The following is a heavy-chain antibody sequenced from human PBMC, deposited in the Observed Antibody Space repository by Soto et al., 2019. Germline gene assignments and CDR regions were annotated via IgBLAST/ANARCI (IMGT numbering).Heavy chain of an antibody. V-gene: IGHV2-5*01. Sequence: QITLKESGPTLVEPTQTLTLTCTYSGFSLRTTGVGVGWIRQPPGKALEWLGIIYWNDDKRYSPSLKNRFTLTSDISKSQVVLTMTNMDPVDPATSSCAHTWGLAFDYWGQGTLVIVSS. CDR3: AHTWGLAFDY. CDR1: GFSLRTTGVG. J-gene: IGHJ4*02. CDR2: IYWNDDK. D-gene: IGHD3-16*01.